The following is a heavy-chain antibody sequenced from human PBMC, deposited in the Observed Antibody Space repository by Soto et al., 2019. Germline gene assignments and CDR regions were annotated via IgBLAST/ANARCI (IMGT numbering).Heavy chain of an antibody. Sequence: GGSLRLSCTVSGFAFNNYGINWVRQAPGQGLEWVSSISKSDYTYYSDSVKGRFTISRDNAKNSVSLQMNTLRVEDTAVYYCAREDSIIIPAVSDFWGQGTLVTVS. D-gene: IGHD2-2*01. CDR3: AREDSIIIPAVSDF. CDR1: GFAFNNYG. CDR2: ISKSDYT. V-gene: IGHV3-21*01. J-gene: IGHJ4*02.